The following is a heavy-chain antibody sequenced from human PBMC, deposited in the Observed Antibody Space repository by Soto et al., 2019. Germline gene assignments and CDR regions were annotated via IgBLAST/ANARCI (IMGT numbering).Heavy chain of an antibody. V-gene: IGHV1-69*01. Sequence: QVQLVQSGAEVKKPGSSVKVSCKASGGTFSSYAISWVRQAPGQGLEWMGGIIPIFGTANYAQKFQGRVTITADEATSTAYMELISLRSEVTAVYYCASHEQQLVLYYFDYWGQGTLVTVSS. CDR1: GGTFSSYA. CDR2: IIPIFGTA. D-gene: IGHD6-13*01. CDR3: ASHEQQLVLYYFDY. J-gene: IGHJ4*02.